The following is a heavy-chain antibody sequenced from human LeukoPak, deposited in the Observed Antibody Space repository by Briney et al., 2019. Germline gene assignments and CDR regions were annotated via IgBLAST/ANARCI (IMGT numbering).Heavy chain of an antibody. J-gene: IGHJ4*02. D-gene: IGHD6-19*01. CDR3: ARSPSSSGWYADY. V-gene: IGHV1-18*01. CDR2: ISAYNGGT. CDR1: GYTFASYG. Sequence: GASVKVSCKATGYTFASYGISWVRQAPGQGPEVVGWISAYNGGTNYAQKLQGRVTMTTDTSANTAYMELRSLTSDDTAVYYCARSPSSSGWYADYWGLGTLVTVSS.